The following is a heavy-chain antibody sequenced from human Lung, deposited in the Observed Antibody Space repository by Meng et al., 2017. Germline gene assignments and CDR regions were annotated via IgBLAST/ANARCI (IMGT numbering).Heavy chain of an antibody. CDR2: VNPDGNDV. J-gene: IGHJ1*01. V-gene: IGHV3-74*01. Sequence: LVESGGGLVQPGGSLGLSCAASGFTFTNHWMYWVRQVPGKGLVWVSRVNPDGNDVNYVDSVKGRFTISRDNAKDTVFLQMNNLSGDDTAVYYCTNDRLSEWGQGTLVTVSS. CDR3: TNDRLSE. D-gene: IGHD1-1*01. CDR1: GFTFTNHW.